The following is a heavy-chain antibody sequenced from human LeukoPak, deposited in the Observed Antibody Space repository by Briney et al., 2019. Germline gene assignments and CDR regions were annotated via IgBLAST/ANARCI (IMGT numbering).Heavy chain of an antibody. D-gene: IGHD2-2*01. J-gene: IGHJ6*03. CDR2: IYYSGST. Sequence: SETLSLTCTVSGGSISSSSYYWGWIRQPPGKGLEWIGSIYYSGSTYYNPSLKSRVTISVDTSKHQFSLKLSSVTAADTAVYYCARKWDDCSSTSCYVHYYYYMDVWGKGTTVTISS. V-gene: IGHV4-39*07. CDR3: ARKWDDCSSTSCYVHYYYYMDV. CDR1: GGSISSSSYY.